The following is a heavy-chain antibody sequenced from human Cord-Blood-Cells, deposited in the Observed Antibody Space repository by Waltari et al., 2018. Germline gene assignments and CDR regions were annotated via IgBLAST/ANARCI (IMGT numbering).Heavy chain of an antibody. CDR3: ARAPRGYSYGIDY. J-gene: IGHJ4*02. V-gene: IGHV3-7*01. D-gene: IGHD5-18*01. Sequence: EVQLVESGGGLVQPGGSLRLSCAASGFTFSSYWMSWVRQAPGKGLEWVANKKQDGSEKYFVDSVKGRFTISRDNAKNSLYLQRNSLRAEDTAVYYCARAPRGYSYGIDYWGQGTLVTVSS. CDR2: KKQDGSEK. CDR1: GFTFSSYW.